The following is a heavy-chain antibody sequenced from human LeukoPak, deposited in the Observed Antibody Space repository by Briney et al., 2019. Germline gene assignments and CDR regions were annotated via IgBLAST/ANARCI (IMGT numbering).Heavy chain of an antibody. V-gene: IGHV3-48*01. CDR2: ISSSSSTI. Sequence: GGSLRLSCAASGFTFSSYSMNWVRQAPGKGLEWVSYISSSSSTIYYADSVKGRFTISRDNAKNSLYLQMNSLRAEDTAAYYCARVGDRGLEWLFHYYYYMDVWGKGTTVTVSS. CDR3: ARVGDRGLEWLFHYYYYMDV. D-gene: IGHD3-3*01. J-gene: IGHJ6*03. CDR1: GFTFSSYS.